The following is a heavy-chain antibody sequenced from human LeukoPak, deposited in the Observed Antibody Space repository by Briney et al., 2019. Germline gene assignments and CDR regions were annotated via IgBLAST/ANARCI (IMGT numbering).Heavy chain of an antibody. CDR1: GGSFSGYY. CDR2: INHSGST. CDR3: ARGVAAAV. V-gene: IGHV4-34*01. J-gene: IGHJ4*02. Sequence: SETLSLTCAVYGGSFSGYYWSWIRQPPGKGLEWIGEINHSGSTNYNPSLKSRVTMSVDTSKNQFSLKPSSVTAADTAVYYCARGVAAAVWGQGTLVAVSS. D-gene: IGHD6-13*01.